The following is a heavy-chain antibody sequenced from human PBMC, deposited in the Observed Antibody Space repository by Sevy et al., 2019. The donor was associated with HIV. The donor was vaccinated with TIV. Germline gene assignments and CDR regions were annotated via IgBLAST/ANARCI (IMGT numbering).Heavy chain of an antibody. CDR3: ASPFLYSSSPEADY. V-gene: IGHV7-4-1*02. CDR1: GYDITNYA. CDR2: INTNTGQP. D-gene: IGHD5-18*01. Sequence: ALVKVSCKASGYDITNYAINWVRQAPGQGLEWMGWINTNTGQPTYAQAFKGRFVFSLDTSVSTTYLQISSLKAEDTAVYYCASPFLYSSSPEADYWGQGSLVTVSS. J-gene: IGHJ4*02.